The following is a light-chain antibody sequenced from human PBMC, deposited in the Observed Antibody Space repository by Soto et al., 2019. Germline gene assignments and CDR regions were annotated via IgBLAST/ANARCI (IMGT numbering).Light chain of an antibody. CDR1: RSDVGGYNY. CDR3: SSYTSQSTVV. CDR2: DVS. V-gene: IGLV2-14*01. Sequence: QSVLTQPASVSGSPGQSIAISCTGTRSDVGGYNYVSWYQQPPGKAPKLIIYDVSDRPSGVSTRFSGSKSGNTASLTISGFQADDEADYYCSSYTSQSTVVFGGGTKVTVL. J-gene: IGLJ3*02.